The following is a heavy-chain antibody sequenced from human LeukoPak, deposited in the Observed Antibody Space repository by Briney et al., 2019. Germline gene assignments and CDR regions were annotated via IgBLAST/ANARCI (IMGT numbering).Heavy chain of an antibody. CDR2: IYWDDDQ. D-gene: IGHD3-16*01. J-gene: IGHJ4*02. CDR1: LFSPSTCAVA. Sequence: GPTLVQPTQIHMYTLTFYLFSPSTCAVAGAYILHPPLKSLQWLALIYWDDDQRYSPSLKNRLTITKDTSKNQVVLTMANMDPVDTATYYCAHRPRIGGLHYWGQGTLVTVSS. V-gene: IGHV2-5*02. CDR3: AHRPRIGGLHY.